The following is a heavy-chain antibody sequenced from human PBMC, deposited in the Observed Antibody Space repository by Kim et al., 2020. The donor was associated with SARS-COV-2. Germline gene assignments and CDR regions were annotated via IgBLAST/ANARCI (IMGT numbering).Heavy chain of an antibody. CDR2: IGITGGNT. Sequence: GGSLRLSCEASGFTFTSYAMTWVRQAPGKGLEWVARIGITGGNTYYADSVKGRFTISRDNSRDTLFLHMNSLRAEDTAVYYCTKRTSGAWPFDYWGQGTLVTASS. CDR1: GFTFTSYA. D-gene: IGHD2-2*01. V-gene: IGHV3-23*01. CDR3: TKRTSGAWPFDY. J-gene: IGHJ4*02.